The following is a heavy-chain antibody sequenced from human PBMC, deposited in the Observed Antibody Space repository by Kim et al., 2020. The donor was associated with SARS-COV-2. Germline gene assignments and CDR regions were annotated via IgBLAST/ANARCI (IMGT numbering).Heavy chain of an antibody. J-gene: IGHJ4*02. CDR3: ARDRTMVRGSISHLFDY. D-gene: IGHD3-10*01. V-gene: IGHV1-46*01. Sequence: FQGRVTMTRDTSTSTVYMELSSLRSEDTAVYYCARDRTMVRGSISHLFDYWGQGTLVTVSS.